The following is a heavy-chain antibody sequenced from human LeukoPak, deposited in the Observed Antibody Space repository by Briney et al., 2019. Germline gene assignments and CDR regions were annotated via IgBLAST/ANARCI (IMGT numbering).Heavy chain of an antibody. V-gene: IGHV4-59*01. Sequence: SETLSLTCTVSGGSISSYYWRWIPHPPGKGLEWTGYIYYSGSTNYNPSLKSRVTISVDTSKNQFSLKLSSVTAADTAVYYCARGHPRGNWFDPWGQGTLVTVSS. CDR3: ARGHPRGNWFDP. CDR1: GGSISSYY. CDR2: IYYSGST. D-gene: IGHD3-10*01. J-gene: IGHJ5*02.